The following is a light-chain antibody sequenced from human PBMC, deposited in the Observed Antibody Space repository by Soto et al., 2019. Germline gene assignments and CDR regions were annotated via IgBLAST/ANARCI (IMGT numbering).Light chain of an antibody. Sequence: DIQMTQSPSTLSASVGDRVTITCRASQSISSWLAWYQQKPGKAPNLLIFSASGLERGVPSRFSGSGSGTEFTLTISSLQPDDFATYSCQEDNCNSGLTFGGGTKVEIK. CDR3: QEDNCNSGLT. CDR1: QSISSW. J-gene: IGKJ4*01. V-gene: IGKV1-5*03. CDR2: SAS.